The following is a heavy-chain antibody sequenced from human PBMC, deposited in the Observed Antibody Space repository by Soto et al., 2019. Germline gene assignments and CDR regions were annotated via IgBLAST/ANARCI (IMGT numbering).Heavy chain of an antibody. CDR1: GFTFSSYA. Sequence: GGSLRLSCAASGFTFSSYAMHWVRQAPGKGLEWVAVISYDGSNKYYADSVKGRFTISRDNSKNTLYLQMNSLRAEDTAVYYCARGPGDYPDYWGQGTLVTVSS. CDR2: ISYDGSNK. J-gene: IGHJ4*02. V-gene: IGHV3-30-3*01. D-gene: IGHD4-17*01. CDR3: ARGPGDYPDY.